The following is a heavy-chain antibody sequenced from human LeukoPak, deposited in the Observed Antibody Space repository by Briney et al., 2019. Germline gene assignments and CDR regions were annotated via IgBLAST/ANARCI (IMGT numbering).Heavy chain of an antibody. J-gene: IGHJ3*02. CDR1: GFTFSSYA. Sequence: GRSLRLSCAASGFTFSSYAMHWVRQAPGKGLEWVAVISYDGSNKYYADPVKGRFTISRDNSKNTLYLQMNSLRAEDTAVYYCARHHYGSGSDDAFDIWGQGTMVTVSS. D-gene: IGHD3-10*01. CDR2: ISYDGSNK. V-gene: IGHV3-30*04. CDR3: ARHHYGSGSDDAFDI.